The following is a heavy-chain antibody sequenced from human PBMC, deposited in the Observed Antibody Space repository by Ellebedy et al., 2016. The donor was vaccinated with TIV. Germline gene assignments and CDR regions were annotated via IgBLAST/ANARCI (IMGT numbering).Heavy chain of an antibody. CDR2: IKQDGSER. Sequence: GESLKISCAASGFTFSHYWMSWVRQVPGKGLEWVASIKQDGSERPCVDSVEGRFTISRDNVKNSLYLQMSSLRAEDTAVYYCARDQGWAAAGTTRFDYWGPGTLVTVSS. CDR3: ARDQGWAAAGTTRFDY. J-gene: IGHJ4*02. D-gene: IGHD1/OR15-1a*01. V-gene: IGHV3-7*01. CDR1: GFTFSHYW.